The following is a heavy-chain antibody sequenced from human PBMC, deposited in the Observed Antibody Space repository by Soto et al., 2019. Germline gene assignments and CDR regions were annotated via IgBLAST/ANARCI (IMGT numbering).Heavy chain of an antibody. Sequence: VQLVQSGAEVKKPGASVKVSSETSGYTFPVSYTHWLRQAPGQGLEWMGWINPNSGDTNYAHKFEGRVTMTRDSSAGTAYMELSGLRSDDTAVYFCARESAGKTLYGMDVWGQGTTVTVSS. CDR1: GYTFPVSY. V-gene: IGHV1-2*02. J-gene: IGHJ6*02. D-gene: IGHD1-1*01. CDR2: INPNSGDT. CDR3: ARESAGKTLYGMDV.